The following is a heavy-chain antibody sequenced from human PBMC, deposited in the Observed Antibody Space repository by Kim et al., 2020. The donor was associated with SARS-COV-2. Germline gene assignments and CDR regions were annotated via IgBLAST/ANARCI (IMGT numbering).Heavy chain of an antibody. CDR1: GGTFSSYA. V-gene: IGHV1-69*13. Sequence: SVKVSCKASGGTFSSYAISWVRQAPGQGLEWMGGIIPIFGTANYAQKFQGRVTITADESTSTAYMELSSLRSEDTAVYYCARDGSVDRLGYYYYGMDVWGQGTTVTVSS. CDR3: ARDGSVDRLGYYYYGMDV. J-gene: IGHJ6*02. CDR2: IIPIFGTA. D-gene: IGHD3-16*01.